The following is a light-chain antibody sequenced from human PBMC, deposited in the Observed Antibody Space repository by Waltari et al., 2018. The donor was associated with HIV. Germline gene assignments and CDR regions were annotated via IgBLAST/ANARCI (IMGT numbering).Light chain of an antibody. J-gene: IGKJ2*01. CDR1: QIINNC. Sequence: DVQMTQSPSTLSAGVGDKVTITCRASQIINNCLAWYQQKPGKPPKLLIYKASYLESGVPSRFSGSVSGADFTLIIDGLQPDDFATYYCQQYNSHSYAFGQGTKVDVK. V-gene: IGKV1-5*03. CDR2: KAS. CDR3: QQYNSHSYA.